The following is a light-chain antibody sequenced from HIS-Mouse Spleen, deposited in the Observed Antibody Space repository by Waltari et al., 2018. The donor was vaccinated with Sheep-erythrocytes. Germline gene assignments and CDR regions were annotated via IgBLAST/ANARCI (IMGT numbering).Light chain of an antibody. CDR1: SRDFGSYNL. J-gene: IGLJ3*02. Sequence: QSALTQPASVSGSPGQSITISCTVTSRDFGSYNLVPWYQQHQGKAPKLMIYEGSKRPSGVANRFAGSKSGNTASLTISGLQAEDEADYYGCSYAGSSTPWVFGGGTKLTVL. CDR3: CSYAGSSTPWV. CDR2: EGS. V-gene: IGLV2-23*01.